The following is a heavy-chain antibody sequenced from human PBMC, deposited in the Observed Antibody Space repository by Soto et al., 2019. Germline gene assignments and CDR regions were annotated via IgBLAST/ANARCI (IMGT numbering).Heavy chain of an antibody. J-gene: IGHJ4*02. CDR3: ARGVRGSYYLPHFYYFDY. CDR1: GGSISSGGYY. Sequence: SETLSLTCTVSGGSISSGGYYWSWIRQPPGKGLEWIGYIYYSGSTNYNPSLKSRVTISVDTSKNQFSLQLNSVTPEDTAVYYCARGVRGSYYLPHFYYFDYWGQGTLVTVSS. V-gene: IGHV4-61*08. D-gene: IGHD3-10*01. CDR2: IYYSGST.